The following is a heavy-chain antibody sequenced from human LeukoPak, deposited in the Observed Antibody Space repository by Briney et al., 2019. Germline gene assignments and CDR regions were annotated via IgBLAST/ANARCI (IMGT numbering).Heavy chain of an antibody. CDR3: ARGPAHSYYDSSGYYSPFDY. J-gene: IGHJ4*02. Sequence: SETLSLTCTVSGGSINSYYWSWIRQPPGKGLEWIGEINHSGSTNYNPSLKSRVTISVDTSKNQFSLKLSSVTAADTAVYYCARGPAHSYYDSSGYYSPFDYWGQGTLVTVSS. CDR2: INHSGST. CDR1: GGSINSYY. D-gene: IGHD3-22*01. V-gene: IGHV4-34*01.